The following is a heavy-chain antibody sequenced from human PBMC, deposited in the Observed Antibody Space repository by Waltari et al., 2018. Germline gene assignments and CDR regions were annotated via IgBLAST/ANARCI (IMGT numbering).Heavy chain of an antibody. CDR1: GGSFSGYY. CDR3: ARLSPIDCSSTSCYLGAFDI. CDR2: INHSGST. V-gene: IGHV4-34*01. Sequence: QVQLQQWGAGLLKPSETLSLTCAVYGGSFSGYYWSWTRQPPGKGLEWIGEINHSGSTNYNPSLKSRVTISVDTSKNQFSLKLSSVTAADTAVYYCARLSPIDCSSTSCYLGAFDIWGQGTMVTVSS. D-gene: IGHD2-2*01. J-gene: IGHJ3*02.